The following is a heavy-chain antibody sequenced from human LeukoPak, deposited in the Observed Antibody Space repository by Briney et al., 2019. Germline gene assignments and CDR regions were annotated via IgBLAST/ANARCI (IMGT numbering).Heavy chain of an antibody. V-gene: IGHV3-23*01. CDR2: ISGSGGST. Sequence: GGSLRLSCAASGFSFNGYAMSWVRQAPGKGLECVSGISGSGGSTYYTDSVKGRFTISRDNSKNTLYLQMNSLRAEDTAVYYCAKGGGELVDWGQGTLVTVSS. J-gene: IGHJ4*02. D-gene: IGHD2-21*01. CDR1: GFSFNGYA. CDR3: AKGGGELVD.